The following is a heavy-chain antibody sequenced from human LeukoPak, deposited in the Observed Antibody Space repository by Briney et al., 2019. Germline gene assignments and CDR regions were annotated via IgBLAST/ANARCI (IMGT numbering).Heavy chain of an antibody. Sequence: PGGSLRLSCAASGFTFSSYSMNWVRQAPGKGLESGSSISSSSSYIYYADSVKGRFTISRDNAKNSLYLQMNSLRAEDTAVYYCARESGSLRPDYWGQGTLVTVSS. CDR2: ISSSSSYI. CDR3: ARESGSLRPDY. V-gene: IGHV3-21*01. CDR1: GFTFSSYS. J-gene: IGHJ4*02. D-gene: IGHD1-26*01.